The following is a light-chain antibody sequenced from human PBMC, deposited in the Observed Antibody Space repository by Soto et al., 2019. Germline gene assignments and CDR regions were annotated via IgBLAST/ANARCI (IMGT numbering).Light chain of an antibody. V-gene: IGKV1-39*01. CDR1: QSISNF. Sequence: DIQLTQSPSSLSASVGDRVTITCRASQSISNFLNWYQQRPGQAPKLLISSSSNVQSGVPSRFSGRGSGTDFTLAISGLQPEDSASYCCQQGYNTPRTFGQGTKVDIK. J-gene: IGKJ1*01. CDR3: QQGYNTPRT. CDR2: SSS.